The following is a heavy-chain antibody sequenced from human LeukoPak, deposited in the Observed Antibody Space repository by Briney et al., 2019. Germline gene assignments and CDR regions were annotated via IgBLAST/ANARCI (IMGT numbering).Heavy chain of an antibody. D-gene: IGHD3-3*01. CDR1: GGSISSGGYY. Sequence: NTSQTLSLTCTVSGGSISSGGYYWSWIRQHPGKGLEWIGYIYYSGSTYYNPSLKSRVTISVDTSKNQFSLKLSSVTAADTAVYYCARELSGYFDYWGQGTPVIVSS. CDR3: ARELSGYFDY. CDR2: IYYSGST. J-gene: IGHJ4*02. V-gene: IGHV4-31*03.